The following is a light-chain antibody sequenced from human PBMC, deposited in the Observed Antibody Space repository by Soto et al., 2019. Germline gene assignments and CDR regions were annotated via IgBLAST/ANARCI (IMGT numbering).Light chain of an antibody. CDR1: QSVRSS. CDR2: GAS. J-gene: IGKJ1*01. CDR3: QQYNNWPPWT. Sequence: EIVMTQSPATLSVSPGERATLSCRASQSVRSSLAWYQHKPGQAPRLLIYGASNRATGIPAMVSGSGSGTEFTLTINSRQSEDFAVYYWQQYNNWPPWTFGQGTKVESK. V-gene: IGKV3-15*01.